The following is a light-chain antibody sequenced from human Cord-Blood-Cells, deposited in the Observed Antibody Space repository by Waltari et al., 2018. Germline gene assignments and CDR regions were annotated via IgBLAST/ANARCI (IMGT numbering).Light chain of an antibody. V-gene: IGKV3-20*01. CDR2: GAS. J-gene: IGKJ1*01. Sequence: DIVLTQSPGTLTLSPAERATLSCSASQSVSSSYVAWYHQKPGQAPRLLIYGASSRATGIPDRFSGSGSGTDFTLTISRLEPEDFAVYYCQQYGSSPLSFGQGTKVEIK. CDR3: QQYGSSPLS. CDR1: QSVSSSY.